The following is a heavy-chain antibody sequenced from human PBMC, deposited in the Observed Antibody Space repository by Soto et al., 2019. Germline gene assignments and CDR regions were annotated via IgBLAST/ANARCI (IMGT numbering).Heavy chain of an antibody. V-gene: IGHV3-48*03. CDR1: GFTFSSYE. CDR3: ARDLSAYSSSWAGMDV. Sequence: GGSLRLSCAASGFTFSSYEMNWVRQAPGKGLEWVSYISSSGSTIYYADSVKGRFTISRDNAENSLYLQMNSLRAEDTAVYYCARDLSAYSSSWAGMDVWGQGTTVTVSS. CDR2: ISSSGSTI. D-gene: IGHD6-13*01. J-gene: IGHJ6*02.